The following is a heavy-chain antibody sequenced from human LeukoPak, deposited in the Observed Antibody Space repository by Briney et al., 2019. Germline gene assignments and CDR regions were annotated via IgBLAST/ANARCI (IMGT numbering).Heavy chain of an antibody. D-gene: IGHD1-7*01. Sequence: GGTLRLSCAASGFTFSKHGMNWVRQAPGKGLVWVSRINSDGSSTSYADSVKGRFTISRDNARNSLYLQMNSLRAEDTAVYYCARDRDWNSGFDYWGQGTLVTVSS. CDR3: ARDRDWNSGFDY. CDR1: GFTFSKHG. J-gene: IGHJ4*02. CDR2: INSDGSST. V-gene: IGHV3-74*01.